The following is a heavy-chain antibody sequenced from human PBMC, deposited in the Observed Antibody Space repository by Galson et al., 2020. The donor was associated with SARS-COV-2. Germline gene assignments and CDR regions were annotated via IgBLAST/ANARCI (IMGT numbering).Heavy chain of an antibody. D-gene: IGHD4-17*01. CDR1: GFTFSSYG. V-gene: IGHV3-30*18. CDR3: ANWAVTTSEYFQH. Sequence: GGSLRLSCAASGFTFSSYGMHWVRQAPGKGLEWVAVISYDGSNKYYADSVKGRFTISRDNSKNTLYLQMNSLRAEDTAVYYCANWAVTTSEYFQHWGQGTLVTVSS. J-gene: IGHJ1*01. CDR2: ISYDGSNK.